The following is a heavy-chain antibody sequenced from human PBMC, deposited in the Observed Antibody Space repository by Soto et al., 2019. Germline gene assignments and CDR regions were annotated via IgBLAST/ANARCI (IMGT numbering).Heavy chain of an antibody. CDR1: GFTFDDYA. D-gene: IGHD1-7*01. J-gene: IGHJ6*02. V-gene: IGHV3-9*01. CDR3: VKDMGLELWNYYYGMDV. Sequence: EVQLVESGGGLVQPGRSLRLSCAASGFTFDDYAMHWVRQPPGKGLEWVSGINWISGSIAYADSVKGRFTISRDNAKRPLYLQMNSLRPEDTALYYCVKDMGLELWNYYYGMDVWGQGTTVTVSS. CDR2: INWISGSI.